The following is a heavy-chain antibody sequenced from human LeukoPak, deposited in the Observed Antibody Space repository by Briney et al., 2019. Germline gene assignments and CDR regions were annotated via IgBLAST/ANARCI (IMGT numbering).Heavy chain of an antibody. D-gene: IGHD5-24*01. J-gene: IGHJ4*02. CDR2: IRADAVTT. V-gene: IGHV3-23*01. CDR3: VKDDGWVQYAN. CDR1: GFIFSHHG. Sequence: GGTLRLSCATSGFIFSHHGMNWVRQAPGKGLEWVSGIRADAVTTYYADSVKGGFIISRDNSKNTVYLQMNSLSAEDAAVYYCVKDDGWVQYANWGQGTLVTVSS.